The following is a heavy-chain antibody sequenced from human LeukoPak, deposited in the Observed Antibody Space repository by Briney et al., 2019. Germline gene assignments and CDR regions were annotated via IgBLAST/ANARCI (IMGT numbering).Heavy chain of an antibody. CDR2: VYTSGIT. V-gene: IGHV4-4*09. J-gene: IGHJ6*03. D-gene: IGHD6-6*01. CDR3: ARHAQQLVRNYYFYSMDV. CDR1: GVSVSSYY. Sequence: PSEILSLTCTVSGVSVSSYYWHWIRQSPGKGLEWIGFVYTSGITNYNPSLKSRLTISLDTSKNQFSLKLTSVTAADSAVYYCARHAQQLVRNYYFYSMDVWGTGTTVTVSS.